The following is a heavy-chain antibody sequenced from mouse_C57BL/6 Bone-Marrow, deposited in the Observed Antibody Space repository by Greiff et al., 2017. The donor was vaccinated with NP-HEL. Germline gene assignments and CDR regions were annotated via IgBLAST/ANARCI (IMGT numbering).Heavy chain of an antibody. J-gene: IGHJ1*03. CDR3: AKEGGGNPKYFDV. CDR2: INPSNGGT. CDR1: GYTFTSYW. D-gene: IGHD2-1*01. V-gene: IGHV1-53*01. Sequence: QVQLKQPGTELVKPGASVKLSCKASGYTFTSYWMHWVKQRPGQGLEWIGNINPSNGGTNYNEKFKSKATLTVDKSSSTAYMQLSSLTSEDSAVYYCAKEGGGNPKYFDVWGTGTTVTVSS.